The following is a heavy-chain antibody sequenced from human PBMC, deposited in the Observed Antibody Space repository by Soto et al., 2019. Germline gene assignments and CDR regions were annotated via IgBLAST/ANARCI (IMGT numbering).Heavy chain of an antibody. CDR1: GVSISSGLYY. V-gene: IGHV4-39*01. CDR3: ARNGCCNGMCCPQGFDQ. J-gene: IGHJ5*02. CDR2: ISNRGNT. D-gene: IGHD2-8*01. Sequence: SETLSLTCTLSGVSISSGLYYWGWVRQPPGKELEWIASISNRGNTYYNPSLRRRVTISVDTTKNQFSLRMNSVTAADTAVYYCARNGCCNGMCCPQGFDQWSRGTLVTVSS.